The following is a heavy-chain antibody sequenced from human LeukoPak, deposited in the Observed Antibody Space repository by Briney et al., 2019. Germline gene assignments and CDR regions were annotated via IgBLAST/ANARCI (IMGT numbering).Heavy chain of an antibody. Sequence: PSETLSLTCTVSGGSISSYFWSWIRQPPGKGLEWIGNIYYGENTYYNPSLKSRVTISIDTSKNQFYLKLSSLTAADTAVYYCAKHYMGSSYNHALDCWGQGTLVTVSS. J-gene: IGHJ4*02. D-gene: IGHD3-10*01. CDR1: GGSISSYF. V-gene: IGHV4-59*04. CDR3: AKHYMGSSYNHALDC. CDR2: IYYGENT.